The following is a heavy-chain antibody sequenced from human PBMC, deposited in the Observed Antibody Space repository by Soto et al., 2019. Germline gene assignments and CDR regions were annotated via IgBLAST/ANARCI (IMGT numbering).Heavy chain of an antibody. V-gene: IGHV5-51*01. Sequence: EVQLVQSGAEVKKPGESLKISCKGSGYSFTSYWIGWVRQMPGKGLEWMGIIYPGDSDTRYSPSFQGQVTISADKSITTAYLQWSSLKASDTAMYYCARHEKLDISYGAGSHIDYWGQGTLVTVSS. J-gene: IGHJ4*02. D-gene: IGHD3-10*01. CDR2: IYPGDSDT. CDR1: GYSFTSYW. CDR3: ARHEKLDISYGAGSHIDY.